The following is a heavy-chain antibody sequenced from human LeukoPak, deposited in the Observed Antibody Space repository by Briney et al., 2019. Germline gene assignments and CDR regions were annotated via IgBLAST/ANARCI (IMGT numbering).Heavy chain of an antibody. CDR2: IKQDGSEK. Sequence: PGGSLRLSCEASGFTFSTHWMSWVRQAPGKGLEWVANIKQDGSEKYYVDSVKGRFTISRDNTKNSLYLQMNSLRAEDTAVYYCVRVGIDYGDYFDYWGQGTLVTVS. V-gene: IGHV3-7*05. CDR3: VRVGIDYGDYFDY. D-gene: IGHD4-17*01. J-gene: IGHJ4*02. CDR1: GFTFSTHW.